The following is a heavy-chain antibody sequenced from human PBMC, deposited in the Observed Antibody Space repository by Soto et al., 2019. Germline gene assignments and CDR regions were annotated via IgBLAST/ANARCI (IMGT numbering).Heavy chain of an antibody. Sequence: GGSLRLSCSASGFTFGSYAMHWVLQAPGKGLEYVSSISTNGGSTHYADSVKGRFTISRDNSKNTQYLQMSSLRADDTAVYYCVKGEYYYDSSGYYPFDYWGQGTLVTVSS. CDR1: GFTFGSYA. J-gene: IGHJ4*02. V-gene: IGHV3-64D*06. CDR2: ISTNGGST. D-gene: IGHD3-22*01. CDR3: VKGEYYYDSSGYYPFDY.